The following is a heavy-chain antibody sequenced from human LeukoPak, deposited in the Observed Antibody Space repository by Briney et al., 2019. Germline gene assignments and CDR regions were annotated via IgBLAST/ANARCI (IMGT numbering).Heavy chain of an antibody. J-gene: IGHJ6*03. CDR2: INHSGST. D-gene: IGHD4-17*01. CDR1: GGSFSGYY. CDR3: ARDLALRSPYYYYYYMDV. V-gene: IGHV4-34*01. Sequence: PSETLSLTCAVYGGSFSGYYWSWIRQPPGKGLEWTGEINHSGSTNYNPSLKSRVTISVDMSKNQFSLKLSSVTAADTAVYYCARDLALRSPYYYYYYMDVWGKGTTVTVSS.